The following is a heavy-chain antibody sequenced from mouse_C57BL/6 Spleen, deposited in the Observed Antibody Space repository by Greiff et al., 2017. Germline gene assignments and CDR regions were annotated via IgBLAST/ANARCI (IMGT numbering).Heavy chain of an antibody. CDR3: ARYNDGYPAWFAY. V-gene: IGHV1-80*01. D-gene: IGHD2-3*01. J-gene: IGHJ3*01. CDR2: IYPGDGDT. Sequence: VQLQQSGAELVKPGASVKISCKASGYAFSSYWMNWVKQRPGKGLEWIGQIYPGDGDTNYNGKFKGKATLTPDKSSSTAYMQLSRLTSEDSAVYFCARYNDGYPAWFAYWGQGTLVTVSA. CDR1: GYAFSSYW.